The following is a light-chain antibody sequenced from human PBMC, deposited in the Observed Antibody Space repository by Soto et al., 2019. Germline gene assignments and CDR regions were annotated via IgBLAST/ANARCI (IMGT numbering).Light chain of an antibody. CDR2: DAS. CDR1: QSVSDW. J-gene: IGKJ3*01. CDR3: QQSNTVGIT. V-gene: IGKV1-5*01. Sequence: DIQMTQSPSTLSASVGDRVTLTCRASQSVSDWLAWYQQKPGKAPKLLIYDASTLETGVPSRFSGSGSQTEFTLTITSLQPDDFETYSCQQSNTVGITLGPGTKVDIK.